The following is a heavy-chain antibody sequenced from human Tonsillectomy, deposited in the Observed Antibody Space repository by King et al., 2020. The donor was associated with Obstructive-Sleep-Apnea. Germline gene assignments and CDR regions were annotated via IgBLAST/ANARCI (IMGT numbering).Heavy chain of an antibody. CDR2: MNPNSGDT. CDR3: ARGVGMDV. V-gene: IGHV1-8*01. Sequence: VQLVDSGAEVKKSGASVKVSCKASGYTFSSYEINWVRQAAGQGLEWMGWMNPNSGDTGYAQKFQGGVTMTRNTSISTAYMELSSLRSEDTAVYYCARGVGMDVWGQGTTVTVSS. J-gene: IGHJ6*02. CDR1: GYTFSSYE.